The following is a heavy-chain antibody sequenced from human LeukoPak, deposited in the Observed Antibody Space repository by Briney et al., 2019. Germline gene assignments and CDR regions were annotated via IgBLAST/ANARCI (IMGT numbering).Heavy chain of an antibody. D-gene: IGHD5-18*01. Sequence: PGGSLRLSCAASGFTFSSYWMSWVRQAPGKGLEWVANIKQDGSEKYYVDSVKGRFTISRDNAKNSLYLQMNSLRAEDTAVYYCARDGGYSYGTDAFDIWGQGTMVTVSS. CDR2: IKQDGSEK. V-gene: IGHV3-7*01. J-gene: IGHJ3*02. CDR3: ARDGGYSYGTDAFDI. CDR1: GFTFSSYW.